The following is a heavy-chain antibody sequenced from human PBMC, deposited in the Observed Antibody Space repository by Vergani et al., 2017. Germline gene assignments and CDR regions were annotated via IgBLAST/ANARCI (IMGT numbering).Heavy chain of an antibody. D-gene: IGHD5-18*01. V-gene: IGHV3-23*01. J-gene: IGHJ4*02. Sequence: EVQLLESGGGLVQPGGSLRVSCAASGFTVSSYAMSWVRQAPGKGLEWVSTISGSGGSTYYADSVKGRFTISKDNSKNTLYLQMNSLRAEDTAVYYCANRGYSYGSPYYFYYWGQGTLVTVSS. CDR2: ISGSGGST. CDR1: GFTVSSYA. CDR3: ANRGYSYGSPYYFYY.